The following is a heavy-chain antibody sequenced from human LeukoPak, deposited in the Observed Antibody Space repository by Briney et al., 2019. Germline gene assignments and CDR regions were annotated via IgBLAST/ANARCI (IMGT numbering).Heavy chain of an antibody. CDR3: AKGPWIAAAATFDY. CDR1: GSTFSSYS. V-gene: IGHV3-48*01. D-gene: IGHD6-13*01. Sequence: PGGSLRLSCVNTGSTFSSYSMNWVRQAPGKGLEWVSYISSSSSTTNYADSVKGRFTISRDNSKNTLYLQMNSLRAEDTAVYYCAKGPWIAAAATFDYWGQGTLVTVSS. J-gene: IGHJ4*02. CDR2: ISSSSSTT.